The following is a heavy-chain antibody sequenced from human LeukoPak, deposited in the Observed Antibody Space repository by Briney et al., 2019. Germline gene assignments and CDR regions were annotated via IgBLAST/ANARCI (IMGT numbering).Heavy chain of an antibody. J-gene: IGHJ4*02. CDR2: MNPNSGDT. D-gene: IGHD3-22*01. V-gene: IGHV1-8*01. CDR1: GYTFTNFD. Sequence: ASVKVSCKASGYTFTNFDINWVRQASGQGPEWMGWMNPNSGDTGYAQKFQGRVTITRNSSVTTAYMELSSLRFQDTAVYYCARENGEDYYDSSGIADYWGQGTLVTVSS. CDR3: ARENGEDYYDSSGIADY.